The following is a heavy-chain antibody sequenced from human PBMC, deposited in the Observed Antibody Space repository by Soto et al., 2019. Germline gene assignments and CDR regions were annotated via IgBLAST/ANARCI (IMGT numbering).Heavy chain of an antibody. D-gene: IGHD3-22*01. CDR1: GFTFSSYA. Sequence: EVQLLESGGGLVQPGGSLRLSCAASGFTFSSYAMSWVRQAPGKGLEWVSAISGSGGSTYYADSVKGRFTISRDNSKNTLYLQINSLRAEDTAVYYCANILDEMYYYDPEDKVKGWVFDPWGQGTLVTVSS. CDR2: ISGSGGST. V-gene: IGHV3-23*01. J-gene: IGHJ5*02. CDR3: ANILDEMYYYDPEDKVKGWVFDP.